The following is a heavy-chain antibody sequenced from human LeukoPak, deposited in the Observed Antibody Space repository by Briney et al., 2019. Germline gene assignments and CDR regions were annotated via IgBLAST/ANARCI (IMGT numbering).Heavy chain of an antibody. Sequence: GGSLRLSCAASGFTFSSYWMSWVRQAPGKGLEWVANIKQDGSEKYYVDSVKGRFTISRDNAKNSLYLQMNSLRAEDTAVYYCATYWSGGSCYTGLYFDYWGKGTLVTVSS. CDR1: GFTFSSYW. J-gene: IGHJ4*02. D-gene: IGHD2-15*01. V-gene: IGHV3-7*01. CDR3: ATYWSGGSCYTGLYFDY. CDR2: IKQDGSEK.